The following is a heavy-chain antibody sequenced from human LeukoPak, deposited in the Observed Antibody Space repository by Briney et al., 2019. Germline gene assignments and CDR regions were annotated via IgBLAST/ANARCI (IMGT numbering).Heavy chain of an antibody. Sequence: SETLSLTCAVSGGSISSGGYSWSWIRQPPGTGLEWIGYIYHSGSTYYNPSLKSRVTISVDRSKNQFSLKLSSVTAADTAVYYCARGRMTTVPLSSAFDIWGQGTMVTVSS. CDR3: ARGRMTTVPLSSAFDI. J-gene: IGHJ3*02. CDR2: IYHSGST. CDR1: GGSISSGGYS. V-gene: IGHV4-30-2*01. D-gene: IGHD4-17*01.